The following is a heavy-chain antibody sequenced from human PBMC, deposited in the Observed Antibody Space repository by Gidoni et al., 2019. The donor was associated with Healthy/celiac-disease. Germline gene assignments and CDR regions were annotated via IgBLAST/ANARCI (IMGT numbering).Heavy chain of an antibody. CDR1: GFSLSTSGMC. Sequence: QVTLRESGPALVKPTQTLTLTCTFSGFSLSTSGMCVSWIRQPPGKALEWLARIDWDDDKYYSTSLKTRLTISKDTSKNQVVLTMTNMDPVDTATYYCARIRSSGWFGYFDYWGQGTLVTVSS. V-gene: IGHV2-70*15. CDR2: IDWDDDK. J-gene: IGHJ4*02. D-gene: IGHD6-19*01. CDR3: ARIRSSGWFGYFDY.